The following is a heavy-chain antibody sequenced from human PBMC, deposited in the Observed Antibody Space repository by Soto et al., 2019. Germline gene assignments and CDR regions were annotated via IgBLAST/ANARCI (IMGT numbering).Heavy chain of an antibody. D-gene: IGHD1-26*01. CDR3: ARGRGGTYDAFDI. J-gene: IGHJ3*02. CDR1: GGSINSYF. Sequence: AETLSLTCTVSGGSINSYFWSWIRQSPGEGLEWIGYIFYSGTTNYSPSLKSRVTMSLGTAKKQFSLNLTSVTAADTAVYYCARGRGGTYDAFDICGQGTIVAV. V-gene: IGHV4-59*01. CDR2: IFYSGTT.